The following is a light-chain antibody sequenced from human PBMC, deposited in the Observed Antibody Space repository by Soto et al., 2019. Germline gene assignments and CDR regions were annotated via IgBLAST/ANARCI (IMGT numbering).Light chain of an antibody. Sequence: IQLTQSPSSLSASVGDRVTIICRASQGINTFLAWYQQKPGKAPNLLIYAASTLQSGVPARFTGSGSGTDFTLTISRLQFEDFAVYFCQKYKNWPPWTFGQGTKVDI. CDR3: QKYKNWPPWT. J-gene: IGKJ1*01. CDR1: QGINTF. CDR2: AAS. V-gene: IGKV1-9*01.